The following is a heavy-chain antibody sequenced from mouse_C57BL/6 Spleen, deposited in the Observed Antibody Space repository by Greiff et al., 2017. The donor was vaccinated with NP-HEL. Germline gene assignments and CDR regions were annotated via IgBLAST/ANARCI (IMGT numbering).Heavy chain of an antibody. CDR2: ISSGGSYT. J-gene: IGHJ2*01. V-gene: IGHV5-6*01. CDR1: GFTFSSYG. D-gene: IGHD1-1*02. Sequence: EVQGVESGGDLVKPGGSLKLSCAASGFTFSSYGMSWVRQTPDKRLEWVATISSGGSYTYYPDSVKGRFTISRDNAKNTLYLQMSSLKSEDTAMYYCARKEDYGNYFDYWGQGTTLTVSS. CDR3: ARKEDYGNYFDY.